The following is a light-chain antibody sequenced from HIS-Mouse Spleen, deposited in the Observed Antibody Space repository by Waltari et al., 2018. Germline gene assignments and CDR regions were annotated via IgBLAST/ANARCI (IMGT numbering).Light chain of an antibody. CDR3: YSTDSSGNHRV. J-gene: IGLJ2*01. V-gene: IGLV3-10*01. CDR2: EDS. Sequence: SYELTQPPSVSVSPGQTARITCSGEAVPKKYAYWYQQQSGQAPVLVIYEDSKRPSGIPERFSGSSSGTMATLTISGAQVEDEADYYCYSTDSSGNHRVFGGGTKLTVL. CDR1: AVPKKY.